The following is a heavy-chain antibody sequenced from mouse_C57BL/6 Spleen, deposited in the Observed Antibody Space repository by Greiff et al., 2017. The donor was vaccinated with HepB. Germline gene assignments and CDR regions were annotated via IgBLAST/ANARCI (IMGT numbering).Heavy chain of an antibody. CDR1: GYTFTDYN. CDR2: INPNNGGT. V-gene: IGHV1-22*01. Sequence: EVQLQQSGPELVKPGASVKMSCKASGYTFTDYNMHWVKQSHGKSLEWIGYINPNNGGTSYNQKFKGKATLTVNKSSSTAYMELRSLTSEDSAVYYCARGGPPYWYFDVWGTGTTVTVSS. CDR3: ARGGPPYWYFDV. J-gene: IGHJ1*03.